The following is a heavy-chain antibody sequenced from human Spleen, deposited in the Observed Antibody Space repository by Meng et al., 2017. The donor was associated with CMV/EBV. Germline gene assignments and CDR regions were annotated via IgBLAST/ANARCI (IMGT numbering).Heavy chain of an antibody. Sequence: GESLKISCAASGFTFDDYAMSWVRQAPGKGLEWVSGIIWSGSSAGYADSVKGRFTISRDNSKNSLYLQMNSLRAEDTALFYCAKNGRYCSSTSCYGEFDYWGQGTLVTVSS. CDR3: AKNGRYCSSTSCYGEFDY. J-gene: IGHJ4*02. CDR2: IIWSGSSA. V-gene: IGHV3-20*04. CDR1: GFTFDDYA. D-gene: IGHD2-2*01.